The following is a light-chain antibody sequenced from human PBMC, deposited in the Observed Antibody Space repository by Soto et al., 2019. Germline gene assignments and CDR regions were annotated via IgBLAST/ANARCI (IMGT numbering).Light chain of an antibody. V-gene: IGKV3-15*01. CDR3: QQYNNWPLS. J-gene: IGKJ3*01. Sequence: EIVMTQSPATLSVSPGERATLSCWASQSVSNYLAWYRQKPGQAPRLLIYGASTRATGIPARFSGSGSGTEFTLTISSLQSEDFAVYYCQQYNNWPLSFGPGTKVDIK. CDR2: GAS. CDR1: QSVSNY.